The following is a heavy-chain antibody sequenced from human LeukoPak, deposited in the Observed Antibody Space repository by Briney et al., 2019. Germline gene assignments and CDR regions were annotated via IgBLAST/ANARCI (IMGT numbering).Heavy chain of an antibody. CDR3: VRDAYGAHFDY. V-gene: IGHV3-21*06. J-gene: IGHJ4*02. Sequence: GGSLRLSCIAFGFTFSIHTMNWVRQAPGKGLEWVSTLTPGGDNDIHYADSVKGRFTISRDNSKNSLYLQMNSLRADDTAVYYCVRDAYGAHFDYWGQGTLVTVSS. CDR1: GFTFSIHT. CDR2: LTPGGDNDI. D-gene: IGHD2-21*01.